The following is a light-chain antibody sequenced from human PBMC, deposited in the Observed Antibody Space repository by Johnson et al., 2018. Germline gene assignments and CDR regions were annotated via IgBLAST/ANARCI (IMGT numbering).Light chain of an antibody. Sequence: QSVLTQPPSVSAAPGQKVTISCSGSSSNIGNNYVSWYQQLPGTAPKLLIYENNKRPSGIPDRFSGSKSGTSATLGITGLQTGDEADYYCGTWDSSLSAGKAFGTGTKLTVL. V-gene: IGLV1-51*02. J-gene: IGLJ1*01. CDR3: GTWDSSLSAGKA. CDR2: ENN. CDR1: SSNIGNNY.